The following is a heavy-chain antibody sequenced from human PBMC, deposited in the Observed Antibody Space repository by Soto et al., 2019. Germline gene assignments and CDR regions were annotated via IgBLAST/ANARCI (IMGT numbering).Heavy chain of an antibody. V-gene: IGHV3-23*01. CDR1: GFTFSSYA. CDR2: ISGSGGST. CDR3: EKRLAVAGTNWFDP. D-gene: IGHD6-19*01. J-gene: IGHJ5*02. Sequence: GGSLRLSCSDSGFTFSSYAMSWVLHAPLNWLEWVSSISGSGGSTYYADSVKGRLTISRDNSKNTLYLQMNSLRAEDTAVYYCEKRLAVAGTNWFDPWGQGTLAPVSS.